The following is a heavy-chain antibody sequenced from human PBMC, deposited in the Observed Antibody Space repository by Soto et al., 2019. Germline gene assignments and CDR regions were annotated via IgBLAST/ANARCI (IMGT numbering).Heavy chain of an antibody. CDR2: MSHSGNN. V-gene: IGHV4-31*03. CDR3: ARKACMTFDP. J-gene: IGHJ5*02. CDR1: GASITRGGYY. Sequence: QVQLQESGPGLVEPSETLSLTCTVSGASITRGGYYWAWIRQLPGKGLQWLGYMSHSGNNFYNPSIKSRLRMSVDTSENQFSLNLRSVTAADTAVYYCARKACMTFDPWGQGTLVNVSS.